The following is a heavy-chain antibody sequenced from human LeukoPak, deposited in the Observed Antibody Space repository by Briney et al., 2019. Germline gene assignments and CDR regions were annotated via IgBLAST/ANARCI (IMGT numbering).Heavy chain of an antibody. J-gene: IGHJ3*02. V-gene: IGHV4-39*07. CDR1: GVSISSSSYY. Sequence: PSETLSLTCTVSGVSISSSSYYWGWVRQPPRKGLEWIGSIYYSGSTYYNPSLKSRVTISVDTSKNQFSLKLSSVTAADTAVYYCARDFAQILGAFDIWGQGTMVTVSS. CDR2: IYYSGST. D-gene: IGHD3-3*01. CDR3: ARDFAQILGAFDI.